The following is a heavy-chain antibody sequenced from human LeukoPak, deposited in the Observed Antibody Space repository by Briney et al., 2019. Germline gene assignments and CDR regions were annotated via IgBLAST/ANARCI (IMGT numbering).Heavy chain of an antibody. J-gene: IGHJ4*02. CDR2: IYYSGST. V-gene: IGHV4-39*07. CDR3: PRGYDSSGYRRGEY. D-gene: IGHD3-22*01. Sequence: SETLSLTCTVSGGSISSSSYYWGWIRQPPGKGLERIGSIYYSGSTYYNPSLKSRVTISVDTSKNQFSLKLSSVTAADTAVYYCPRGYDSSGYRRGEYWGQGTLVTVSS. CDR1: GGSISSSSYY.